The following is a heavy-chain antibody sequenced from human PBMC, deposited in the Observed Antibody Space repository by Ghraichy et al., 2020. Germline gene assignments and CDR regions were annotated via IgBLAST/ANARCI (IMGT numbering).Heavy chain of an antibody. CDR2: FYYSGTT. Sequence: GSLRLSCSVSGASINNYYWSWIRQPPGKGLEWIGYFYYSGTTIYNPSLKGRVAISGDTSQNQFSLKLTSVTAADTAVYYCARDRPRAAPPPYGLDVRGQETTLTVSS. D-gene: IGHD6-13*01. V-gene: IGHV4-59*01. CDR3: ARDRPRAAPPPYGLDV. CDR1: GASINNYY. J-gene: IGHJ6*02.